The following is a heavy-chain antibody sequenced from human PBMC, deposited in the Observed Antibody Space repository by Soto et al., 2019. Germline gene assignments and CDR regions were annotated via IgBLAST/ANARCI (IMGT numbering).Heavy chain of an antibody. D-gene: IGHD2-15*01. CDR1: GGSIYRSGYY. CDR3: GKVLVGDTRRTDSDS. CDR2: IDYSGFT. V-gene: IGHV4-39*01. Sequence: SETLSLTCTVSGGSIYRSGYYWGWIRQPPGRGLEWIGNIDYSGFTYSNPSLKSRVTISRDTSKNQFSLKLTPVTAADTALYYCGKVLVGDTRRTDSDSWGRGTMVIVSS. J-gene: IGHJ4*02.